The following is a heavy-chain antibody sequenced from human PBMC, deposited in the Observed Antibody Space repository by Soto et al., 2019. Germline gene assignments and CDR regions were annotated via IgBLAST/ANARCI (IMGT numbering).Heavy chain of an antibody. CDR3: AAVPALRFLKWLPAYFDY. CDR1: GFMFTSSA. CDR2: LVVGSGNT. D-gene: IGHD3-3*01. J-gene: IGHJ4*02. V-gene: IGHV1-58*01. Sequence: QMQVVQSGPEVKKPGTSVKVSCKTSGFMFTSSAVQWVRQARGQRLEWIGWLVVGSGNTHYAQHFQERVTLTRDMSTGTAYMELSSLRSEDTAVYYCAAVPALRFLKWLPAYFDYWGQGTLVTVSS.